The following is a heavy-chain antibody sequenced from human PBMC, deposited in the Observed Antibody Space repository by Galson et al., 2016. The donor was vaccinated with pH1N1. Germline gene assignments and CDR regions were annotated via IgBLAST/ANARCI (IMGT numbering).Heavy chain of an antibody. CDR2: TYYRSKWYN. CDR3: ARDRGSILFHNYGMDV. CDR1: GDSVSSTNCA. V-gene: IGHV6-1*01. D-gene: IGHD2-15*01. Sequence: CAISGDSVSSTNCAWDWIRQSPSRGLEWLGRTYYRSKWYNDYAVSVQSRITINPDTSKNQLSLHLNSVTPEDTAVYYCARDRGSILFHNYGMDVWGQGTTVIVSS. J-gene: IGHJ6*02.